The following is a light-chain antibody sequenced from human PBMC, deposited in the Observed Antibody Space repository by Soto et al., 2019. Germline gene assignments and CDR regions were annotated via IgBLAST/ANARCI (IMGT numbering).Light chain of an antibody. V-gene: IGKV3-11*01. Sequence: EIVLTQSPATLSLSPGERATLSCRASQSVSSYLAWYQQKPGQAPRLLIYDASNRATGIPARFSGSGSGTEFTLTISSLEPEDFAVYYCQQCNNWPPTFGRGTKVEIK. J-gene: IGKJ1*01. CDR2: DAS. CDR1: QSVSSY. CDR3: QQCNNWPPT.